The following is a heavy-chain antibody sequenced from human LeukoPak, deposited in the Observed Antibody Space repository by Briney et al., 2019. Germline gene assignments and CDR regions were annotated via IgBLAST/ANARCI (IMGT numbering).Heavy chain of an antibody. J-gene: IGHJ4*02. Sequence: GGSLRLSRAASGFTFSSYSMNWVRQAPGKGLEWVSSISSSSTYIYYADSVKGRFTISRDNAKNSLYLQMNSLRAEDTAVYYCARAPGYRSFLDYWGQGTLVIVSS. CDR1: GFTFSSYS. CDR2: ISSSSTYI. CDR3: ARAPGYRSFLDY. D-gene: IGHD6-13*01. V-gene: IGHV3-21*01.